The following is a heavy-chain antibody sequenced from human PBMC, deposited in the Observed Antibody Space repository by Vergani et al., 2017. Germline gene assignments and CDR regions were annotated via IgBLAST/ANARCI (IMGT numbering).Heavy chain of an antibody. Sequence: EVQLVESGGGLVKPGGSLRLSCAASGFTFSSYSMNWVRQAPGKGLAWVASISSSSRYIYYADSVKGRFTFSRDNAKHSLYLQMNCLRAEHTAVYYFARDPGTGTTLFDYWGQGTLVTVSS. CDR1: GFTFSSYS. J-gene: IGHJ4*02. D-gene: IGHD1-1*01. CDR3: ARDPGTGTTLFDY. V-gene: IGHV3-21*01. CDR2: ISSSSRYI.